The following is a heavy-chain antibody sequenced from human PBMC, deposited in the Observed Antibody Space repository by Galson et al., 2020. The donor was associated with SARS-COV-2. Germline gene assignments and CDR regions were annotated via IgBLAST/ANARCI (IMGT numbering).Heavy chain of an antibody. Sequence: GGSLRLSCTASGFTFSSYVMHWVRQPPGKGLEWVAFISYDGTKKYYADSLKGRFTISRDNSTSTLYLQMNSLRAEDTAVYRCARAPGYCGGTSCFGASHDGMDVWGQGTTVTVSS. CDR3: ARAPGYCGGTSCFGASHDGMDV. CDR2: ISYDGTKK. CDR1: GFTFSSYV. D-gene: IGHD2-2*01. V-gene: IGHV3-30-3*01. J-gene: IGHJ6*02.